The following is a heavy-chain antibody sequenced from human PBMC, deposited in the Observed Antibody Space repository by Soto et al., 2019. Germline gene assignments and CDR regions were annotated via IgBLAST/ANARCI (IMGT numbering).Heavy chain of an antibody. CDR3: VKTAHALDGVAFDY. D-gene: IGHD3-3*01. CDR2: VSTSGRST. J-gene: IGHJ4*02. Sequence: PGGSLRLSCSASGFIFSESTIYWVRQVPGKGLEAISAVSTSGRSTYYADSVKDRFTISRDNSKNTLFLQMGSLRPEDTAIYYCVKTAHALDGVAFDYWGQGTQVTVSS. CDR1: GFIFSEST. V-gene: IGHV3-64D*06.